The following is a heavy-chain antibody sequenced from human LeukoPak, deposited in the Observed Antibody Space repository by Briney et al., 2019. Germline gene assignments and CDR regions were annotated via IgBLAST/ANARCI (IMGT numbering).Heavy chain of an antibody. CDR3: ARLVNYGYSDY. D-gene: IGHD3-22*01. Sequence: SETLSLTCTVSGGSTSGRYWTWIRQPPGKGLEWIGYIHYDGRTNYNPSFKSRVIISLDTPNNQFSLNLKSVTAADTAAYYCARLVNYGYSDYWGQGTLVTVSS. J-gene: IGHJ4*02. V-gene: IGHV4-59*11. CDR1: GGSTSGRY. CDR2: IHYDGRT.